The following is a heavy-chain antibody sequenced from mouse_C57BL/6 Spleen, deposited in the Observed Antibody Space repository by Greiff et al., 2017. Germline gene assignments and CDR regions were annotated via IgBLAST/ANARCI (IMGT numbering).Heavy chain of an antibody. Sequence: VQLQQPGTELVKPGASVKLSCKASGYTFTSYWMHWVKQRPGQGLEWIGIINPSYGGTNYNEKFKSKATLTVDKSSSTAYMQLSSLTSEDSAVDYCARGSNWVEWYFDVWGTGTTVTVSS. V-gene: IGHV1-53*01. J-gene: IGHJ1*03. CDR2: INPSYGGT. CDR3: ARGSNWVEWYFDV. D-gene: IGHD4-1*01. CDR1: GYTFTSYW.